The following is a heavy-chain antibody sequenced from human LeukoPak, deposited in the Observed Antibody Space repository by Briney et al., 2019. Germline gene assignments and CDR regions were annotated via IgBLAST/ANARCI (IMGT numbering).Heavy chain of an antibody. J-gene: IGHJ5*02. D-gene: IGHD2-8*01. CDR3: ARASFNVVFGNWFDP. V-gene: IGHV4-39*01. Sequence: EASETLSLXCTVSSGSIGSSSNYWGWIRQAPGKGLEWIGNVYYSGSTFYNPSLKSRVTISVDTSKNQFSLKLRSVTAADTAIYYCARASFNVVFGNWFDPWGQGTLVTVSS. CDR2: VYYSGST. CDR1: SGSIGSSSNY.